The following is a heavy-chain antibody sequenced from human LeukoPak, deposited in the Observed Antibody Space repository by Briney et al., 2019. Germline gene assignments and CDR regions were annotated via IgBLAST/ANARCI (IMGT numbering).Heavy chain of an antibody. CDR3: AKAGTAVTSGLGAFDI. CDR1: GFTFDDYA. D-gene: IGHD4-17*01. V-gene: IGHV3-9*01. CDR2: ISWNSGSI. Sequence: GGSLRLSCAASGFTFDDYAMHWVRHAPGKGLEWVSGISWNSGSIGYADSVKGRFTISRDNAKNSLYLQMNSLRAEDTALYYCAKAGTAVTSGLGAFDIWGQGTMVTVSS. J-gene: IGHJ3*02.